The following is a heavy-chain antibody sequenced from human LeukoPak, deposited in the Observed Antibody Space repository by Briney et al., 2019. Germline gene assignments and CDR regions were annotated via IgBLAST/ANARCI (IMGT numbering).Heavy chain of an antibody. D-gene: IGHD2-2*01. V-gene: IGHV3-7*01. CDR2: IKQDGSEK. CDR1: GFTFSNYW. Sequence: GSLRLSCAASGFTFSNYWMTWVRQAPGKGLEWVANIKQDGSEKYYVDSVKGRFTISRDNAKNSLFLQMNSLGVEDTAVYYCASPFRVVVDVWGRGTLVTVSS. CDR3: ASPFRVVVDV. J-gene: IGHJ2*01.